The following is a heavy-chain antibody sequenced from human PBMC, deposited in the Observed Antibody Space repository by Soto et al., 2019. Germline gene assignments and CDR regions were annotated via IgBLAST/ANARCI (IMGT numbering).Heavy chain of an antibody. Sequence: GGSLRLSCAASGFTFSSYGMHWVRQAPGKGLEWVAVISYDGSNKYYADSVKGRFTISRDNSKNTLYLQMNSLRAEDTAVYYCAKDGLQKEYYCYGMDGWGQGTTVTVS. CDR1: GFTFSSYG. J-gene: IGHJ6*01. CDR3: AKDGLQKEYYCYGMDG. CDR2: ISYDGSNK. V-gene: IGHV3-30*18. D-gene: IGHD4-4*01.